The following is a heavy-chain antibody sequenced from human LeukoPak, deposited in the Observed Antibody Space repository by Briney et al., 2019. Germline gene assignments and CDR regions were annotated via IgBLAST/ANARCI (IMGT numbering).Heavy chain of an antibody. CDR2: ISNSGSGM. CDR1: GFTFSDHY. J-gene: IGHJ3*01. CDR3: VKVGLGRYIRGPTGT. V-gene: IGHV3-11*01. D-gene: IGHD1-26*01. Sequence: GGSLRLSCAASGFTFSDHYMSWIRQAPGKGLEWVSYISNSGSGMNYADSVKGRFTISRDNAKNSLYLQMNALRAEDTATYYCVKVGLGRYIRGPTGTWGQGTMVTVSS.